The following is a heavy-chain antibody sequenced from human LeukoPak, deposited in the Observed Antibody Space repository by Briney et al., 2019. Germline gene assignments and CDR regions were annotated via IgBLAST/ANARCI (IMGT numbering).Heavy chain of an antibody. CDR1: GFSFSSFS. CDR2: ISGGSSFT. J-gene: IGHJ4*02. D-gene: IGHD3-10*01. Sequence: GGSLRLSCAASGFSFSSFSMNWVRQAPGKGLEWVSYISGGSSFTYYVDSVKGRFTISRDNAKNSLYLQMNSLRAEDTALYYCAKDKVFGGELDYWGQGTLVTVSS. V-gene: IGHV3-21*04. CDR3: AKDKVFGGELDY.